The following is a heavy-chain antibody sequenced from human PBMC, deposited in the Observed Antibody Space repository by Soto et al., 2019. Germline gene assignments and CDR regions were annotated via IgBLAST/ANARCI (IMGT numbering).Heavy chain of an antibody. D-gene: IGHD6-19*01. CDR3: AGGNGWWMDT. CDR2: IKKDGSQK. J-gene: IGHJ5*01. CDR1: GFSFSTYW. V-gene: IGHV3-7*03. Sequence: EVQLVESGGGLVQPGGSLRLSCAASGFSFSTYWMNWVRLAPGKGLEWVANIKKDGSQKLYVDSVEGRFTISRDNAKNSLFLQMKNLRADDTAMYYCAGGNGWWMDTWGHGNPVIVSS.